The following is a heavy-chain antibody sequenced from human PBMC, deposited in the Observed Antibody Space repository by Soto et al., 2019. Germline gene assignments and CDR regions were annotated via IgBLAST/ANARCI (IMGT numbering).Heavy chain of an antibody. V-gene: IGHV4-34*01. D-gene: IGHD3-10*01. J-gene: IGHJ4*02. CDR1: GGSFSDYY. CDR2: INHSGST. CDR3: ARGVVRRVIIQYTSFFDY. Sequence: XATLSLTCAVYGGSFSDYYWSWIRQAPGRGLEWIGEINHSGSTYYNTSLKSRVTISVDTSKNQFSLKLASVTAADTAVYYCARGVVRRVIIQYTSFFDYWGQGTPVTVSS.